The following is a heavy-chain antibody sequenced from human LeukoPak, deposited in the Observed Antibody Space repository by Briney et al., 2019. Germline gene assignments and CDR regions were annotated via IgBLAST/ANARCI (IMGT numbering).Heavy chain of an antibody. CDR3: ARGSGDY. J-gene: IGHJ4*02. CDR2: IKPDGSEK. V-gene: IGHV3-7*04. Sequence: GGSLRLSCAASAFTFSSYAMSWVRQAPGKGLEWVANIKPDGSEKYYVDSVKGRFTISRDNAKNSLYLQMNSLRAEDTAVYYCARGSGDYSGQGTLVTVSS. CDR1: AFTFSSYA.